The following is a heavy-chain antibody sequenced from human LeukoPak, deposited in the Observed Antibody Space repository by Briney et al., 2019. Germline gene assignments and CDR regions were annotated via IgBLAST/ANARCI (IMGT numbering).Heavy chain of an antibody. CDR2: INHSGST. CDR1: GGSFSGYY. J-gene: IGHJ3*02. CDR3: ARHGYDYVWGSHATDAFDI. V-gene: IGHV4-34*01. D-gene: IGHD3-16*01. Sequence: SETLSLTCAVYGGSFSGYYWSWIRQPPGKGLEWIGEINHSGSTNYNPSLKSRVTISVDTSKNQFFLKLSSVTAADTAVYYCARHGYDYVWGSHATDAFDIWGQGTMVTVSS.